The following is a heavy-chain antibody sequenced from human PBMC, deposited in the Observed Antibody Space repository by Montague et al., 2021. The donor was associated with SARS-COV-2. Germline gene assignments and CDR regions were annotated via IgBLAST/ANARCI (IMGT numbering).Heavy chain of an antibody. CDR3: AREVSIMVLGRRRFDY. Sequence: SLILSCVAYGFTFSSFAMHWVRQAPGKGLEWVALISYDGNDKYYSDSVKGRFTISRDNSKNTLYLQMNSLGAEDTAAYSCAREVSIMVLGRRRFDYWGQGTSVTVSS. J-gene: IGHJ4*02. CDR2: ISYDGNDK. D-gene: IGHD3-10*01. CDR1: GFTFSSFA. V-gene: IGHV3-30*04.